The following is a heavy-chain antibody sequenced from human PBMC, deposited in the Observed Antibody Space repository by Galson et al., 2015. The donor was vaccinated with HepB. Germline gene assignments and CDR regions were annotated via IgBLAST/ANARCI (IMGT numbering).Heavy chain of an antibody. D-gene: IGHD5-18*01. CDR3: ARAVGGYSYGFFGY. CDR1: GYTFTSYY. CDR2: INAGNGNT. Sequence: SVKVSCKASGYTFTSYYIHWVRQAPGQGLEWMGWINAGNGNTKYSQKFQGRVTITRDTSASTAYMELSSLRSEDTAVYYCARAVGGYSYGFFGYWGQGTLVTVSS. V-gene: IGHV1-3*01. J-gene: IGHJ4*02.